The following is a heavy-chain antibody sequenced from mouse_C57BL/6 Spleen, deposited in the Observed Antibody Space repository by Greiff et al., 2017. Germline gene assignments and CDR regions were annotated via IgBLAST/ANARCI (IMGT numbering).Heavy chain of an antibody. V-gene: IGHV1-74*01. D-gene: IGHD1-3*01. Sequence: QVQLQQPGAELVKPGASVKVSCKASGYTFTSYWMPWVKQTPGQGLEWIGRIHPSGSDTNYNHKVKGKATLTVDKSSSTAYMQLSSLKSEDSAFYYGANKDCGVGSWFADWGPGTLVTVSA. CDR3: ANKDCGVGSWFAD. CDR2: IHPSGSDT. CDR1: GYTFTSYW. J-gene: IGHJ3*01.